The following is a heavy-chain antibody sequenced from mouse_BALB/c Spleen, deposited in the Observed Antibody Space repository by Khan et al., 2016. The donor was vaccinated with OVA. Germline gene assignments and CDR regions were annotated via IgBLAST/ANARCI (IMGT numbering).Heavy chain of an antibody. CDR2: INPNNGGA. CDR3: ARWYFGSTWFAY. CDR1: GYTFTEYT. D-gene: IGHD1-1*01. V-gene: IGHV1-18*01. Sequence: MQLEESGPELVKPGASVKISCKTSGYTFTEYTMHWVKQSHGQSLEWIGGINPNNGGASYNQTFKGKATLTVDKSSSTAYMDLRSLTSEDSAVYYCARWYFGSTWFAYWGQGTLVTVSA. J-gene: IGHJ3*01.